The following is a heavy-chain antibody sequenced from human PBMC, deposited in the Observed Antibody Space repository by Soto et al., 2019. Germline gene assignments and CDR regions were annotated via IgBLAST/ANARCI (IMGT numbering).Heavy chain of an antibody. J-gene: IGHJ1*01. CDR1: GFTFSSRG. V-gene: IGHV3-23*01. CDR3: AKDHYYKISGFQN. Sequence: EVQLLESGGRLVQPGGSLRLSCIASGFTFSSRGMNWVRQAPGKGLEWVSGISGSGGYTACPDSLQCRFTISRDNSKNTLYLQMNSLTAGYTAIYYCAKDHYYKISGFQNWGQGTLVTVSS. D-gene: IGHD3-22*01. CDR2: ISGSGGYT.